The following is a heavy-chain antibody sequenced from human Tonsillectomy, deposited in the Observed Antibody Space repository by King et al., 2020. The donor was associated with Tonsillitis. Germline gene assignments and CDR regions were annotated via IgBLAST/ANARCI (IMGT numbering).Heavy chain of an antibody. D-gene: IGHD2/OR15-2a*01. J-gene: IGHJ3*02. V-gene: IGHV3-23*04. CDR3: AKDGTFYGPNAFDT. CDR1: GLPFTGLA. Sequence: VQLVESGGGFVQLGGSLRSFCVASGLPFTGLAMSWVRRAPGRGLGWFSPITVAGGGQNYADSAKGRFTISRDNSKNTLYLQLNSLRAEDTAVYYCAKDGTFYGPNAFDTWGQGTLVAVSS. CDR2: ITVAGGGQ.